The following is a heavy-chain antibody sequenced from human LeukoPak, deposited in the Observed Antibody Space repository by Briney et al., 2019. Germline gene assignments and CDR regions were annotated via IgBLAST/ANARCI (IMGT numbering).Heavy chain of an antibody. CDR2: ISSSSSYI. D-gene: IGHD6-13*01. CDR1: GFTFSSYS. CDR3: ARLKQQLVRLLSRDTTYYYYYYMDV. V-gene: IGHV3-21*01. J-gene: IGHJ6*03. Sequence: GGSLRLSCAASGFTFSSYSMNWVRQAPGKGLEWVSSISSSSSYIYYADSVKGRFTISRDNAKNSLYLQMNSLRAEDTAVYYCARLKQQLVRLLSRDTTYYYYYYMDVWGKGTTVTVSS.